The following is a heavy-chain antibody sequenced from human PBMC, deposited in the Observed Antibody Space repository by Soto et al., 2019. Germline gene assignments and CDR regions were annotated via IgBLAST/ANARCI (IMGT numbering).Heavy chain of an antibody. CDR1: GGSISSYY. CDR3: ARDGCSGGSCYYYFDY. Sequence: SETLSLTCTVSGGSISSYYWSWIRQPPGKGLEWIGYIYYSGSTNYNPSLKSRVTISVDTSKNQFSLKLSSVTAADTAVYYCARDGCSGGSCYYYFDYWGQATLVPLSS. CDR2: IYYSGST. V-gene: IGHV4-59*01. J-gene: IGHJ4*02. D-gene: IGHD2-15*01.